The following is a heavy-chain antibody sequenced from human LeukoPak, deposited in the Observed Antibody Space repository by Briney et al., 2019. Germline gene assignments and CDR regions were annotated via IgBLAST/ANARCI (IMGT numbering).Heavy chain of an antibody. Sequence: SETLSLTCTVSGGSISSNYWSWIRQPPGKGLEWIGYIYYSGSTNYNPSLKSRVTISVDTSKNQFSLKLSSVTAADTAVYYCARGYYGDYVSDSYFQHWGQGTLVTVSS. CDR1: GGSISSNY. CDR2: IYYSGST. V-gene: IGHV4-59*01. D-gene: IGHD4-17*01. J-gene: IGHJ1*01. CDR3: ARGYYGDYVSDSYFQH.